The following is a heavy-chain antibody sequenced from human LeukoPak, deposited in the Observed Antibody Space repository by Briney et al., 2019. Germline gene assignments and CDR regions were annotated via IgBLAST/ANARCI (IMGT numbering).Heavy chain of an antibody. D-gene: IGHD2-2*01. J-gene: IGHJ4*02. CDR3: AREGCSTTSCSFFDY. Sequence: SETLSLACTVSGYSITTAYYWGWIRQSPGKGLEWLGSVYGSGSTYYNPSLKSRVTISVDTSKNRFSVSLASVTAADTAVYYCAREGCSTTSCSFFDYWGQGALVTVSS. V-gene: IGHV4-38-2*02. CDR1: GYSITTAYY. CDR2: VYGSGST.